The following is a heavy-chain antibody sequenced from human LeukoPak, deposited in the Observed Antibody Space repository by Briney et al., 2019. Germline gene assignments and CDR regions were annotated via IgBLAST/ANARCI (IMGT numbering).Heavy chain of an antibody. J-gene: IGHJ4*02. Sequence: GASVKVSCKASGYTFTSYGISWVRQAPGQGLEWMGWISAYNGNTNYAQKLQGRVTMTTDTSTSTAYMELRSLRSDDTAVYYCARSNHYDILTGDRSPLDYWGQGTLVTVSS. CDR1: GYTFTSYG. CDR3: ARSNHYDILTGDRSPLDY. V-gene: IGHV1-18*01. CDR2: ISAYNGNT. D-gene: IGHD3-9*01.